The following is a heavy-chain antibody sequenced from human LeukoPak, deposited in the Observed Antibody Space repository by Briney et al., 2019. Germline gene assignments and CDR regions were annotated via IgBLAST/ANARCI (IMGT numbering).Heavy chain of an antibody. CDR3: ARGGWEPAAKNYYYYMDV. CDR1: GYTFTGYY. J-gene: IGHJ6*03. Sequence: GASVKVSCKAAGYTFTGYYMHWVRQAPGRGLEWMGWINPNSGGTNYAQKFQGRVTMTRDTSISTAYMELSRLRSDDTAVYYCARGGWEPAAKNYYYYMDVWGKGTTVTVSS. V-gene: IGHV1-2*02. D-gene: IGHD2-2*01. CDR2: INPNSGGT.